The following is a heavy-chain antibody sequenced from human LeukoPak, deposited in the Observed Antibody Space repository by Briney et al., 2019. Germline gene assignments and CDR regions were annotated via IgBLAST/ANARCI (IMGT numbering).Heavy chain of an antibody. CDR3: AREGGWFGDHTFDY. CDR1: GVSFSGYY. D-gene: IGHD3-10*01. J-gene: IGHJ4*02. Sequence: NTSETLSLTCAVYGVSFSGYYWSWIRQPPGKGLEWIGEINHSGSTNYNPSLKSRVTISVDTSKNQFSLKLSSVTAADTAVYYCAREGGWFGDHTFDYWGQGTLVTVSS. CDR2: INHSGST. V-gene: IGHV4-34*01.